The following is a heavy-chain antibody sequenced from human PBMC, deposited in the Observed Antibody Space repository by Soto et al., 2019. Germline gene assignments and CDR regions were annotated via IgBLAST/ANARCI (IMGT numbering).Heavy chain of an antibody. V-gene: IGHV1-69*13. Sequence: ASVKVSCKATGGTFRGYAISWVRQAPGQGLEWLGGILPTSDTPNYAQKFQARVTLTADDSTNTAYMELRGLRSGDTAVYYCARGYDVNSELDYWGQGTLVTISS. CDR1: GGTFRGYA. J-gene: IGHJ4*02. CDR3: ARGYDVNSELDY. D-gene: IGHD3-22*01. CDR2: ILPTSDTP.